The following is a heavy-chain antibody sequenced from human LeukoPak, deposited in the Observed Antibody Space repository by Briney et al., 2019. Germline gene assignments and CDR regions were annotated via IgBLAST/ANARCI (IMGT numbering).Heavy chain of an antibody. D-gene: IGHD1-26*01. Sequence: ASVKVSCKASGYPFTSYAFHWVRQAPGQRLEWMGWINVGNGNTKYSQKFQGRVTITRDTSASTAYMELNSLRSEDTAVYYCARPVGAYFDYWGQGTLVTVSS. CDR3: ARPVGAYFDY. V-gene: IGHV1-3*01. CDR2: INVGNGNT. J-gene: IGHJ4*02. CDR1: GYPFTSYA.